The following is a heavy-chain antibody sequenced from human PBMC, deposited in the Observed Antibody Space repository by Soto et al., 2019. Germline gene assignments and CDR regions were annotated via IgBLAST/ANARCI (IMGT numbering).Heavy chain of an antibody. CDR3: ARGGVDY. CDR1: GFTFTNYW. Sequence: EVQLVESGGGLAQPGGSLRLSCVASGFTFTNYWMHWVRQAPGKGLVWVSRINIDGSSTNDVDSVKGRFTVSRDNAKNTLYLQMNSPRAEDTAVYYCARGGVDYWGQGTLVTVSS. CDR2: INIDGSST. V-gene: IGHV3-74*01. D-gene: IGHD3-16*01. J-gene: IGHJ4*02.